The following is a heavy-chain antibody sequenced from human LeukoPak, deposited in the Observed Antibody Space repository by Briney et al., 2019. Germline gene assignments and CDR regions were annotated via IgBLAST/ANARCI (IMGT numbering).Heavy chain of an antibody. V-gene: IGHV3-21*01. CDR1: GFTFSSYS. CDR3: ARGSAAGTFDY. J-gene: IGHJ4*02. CDR2: ISSSSSYI. Sequence: GGSLRLSCAASGFTFSSYSMNWVRHAPGKWLEWVSSISSSSSYIYYADSVKGRFTISRYNGKNSLYLQMNSLRAEDTAVYYCARGSAAGTFDYWGQGTLVTVSS. D-gene: IGHD6-13*01.